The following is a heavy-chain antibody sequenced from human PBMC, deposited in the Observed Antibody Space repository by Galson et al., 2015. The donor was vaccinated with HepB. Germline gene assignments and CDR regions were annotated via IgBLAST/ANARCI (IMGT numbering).Heavy chain of an antibody. Sequence: SVTVSCKASGGTFSSYAISWVRQAPGQGLEWMGGIIPIFGTANYAQKFQGRVTITADESTSTAYMELSSLRSEDTAVYYCARGKKRECQLLRTDYYYGMDVWGQGTTVTVSS. V-gene: IGHV1-69*13. CDR3: ARGKKRECQLLRTDYYYGMDV. CDR2: IIPIFGTA. CDR1: GGTFSSYA. D-gene: IGHD2-2*01. J-gene: IGHJ6*02.